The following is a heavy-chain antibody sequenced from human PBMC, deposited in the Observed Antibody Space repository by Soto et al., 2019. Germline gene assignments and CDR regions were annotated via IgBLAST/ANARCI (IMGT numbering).Heavy chain of an antibody. Sequence: GGSLRLSCEPSGFTFSDYWMHWVRQGPGKGLVWDSRIKFDGSSTNYANSVKGRFTISRDNAKNTVYLQMNSLTAEDTAVYYCARGIRNYYGVDVWGQGTTVTVSS. CDR1: GFTFSDYW. D-gene: IGHD5-18*01. CDR3: ARGIRNYYGVDV. V-gene: IGHV3-74*01. CDR2: IKFDGSST. J-gene: IGHJ6*02.